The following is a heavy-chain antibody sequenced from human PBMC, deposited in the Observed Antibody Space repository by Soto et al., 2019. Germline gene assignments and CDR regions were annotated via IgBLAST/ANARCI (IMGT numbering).Heavy chain of an antibody. Sequence: GGSLRLSCAASGFTLSGSAMHWVRQASGKGLEWVGRIRSRGNSYATAYAASVKGRFTISRDDSKNTAYLQMKSLKIEDTAVYYCSTAEDIVVVAAGSTDYYYGMDAWGQGTTVTVSS. D-gene: IGHD2-2*01. CDR3: STAEDIVVVAAGSTDYYYGMDA. CDR2: IRSRGNSYAT. CDR1: GFTLSGSA. V-gene: IGHV3-73*01. J-gene: IGHJ6*02.